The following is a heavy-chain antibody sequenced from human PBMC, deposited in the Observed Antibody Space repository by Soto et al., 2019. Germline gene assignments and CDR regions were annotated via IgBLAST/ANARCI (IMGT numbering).Heavy chain of an antibody. CDR2: IYYSGST. Sequence: PSETLSLTCTVSGGSISSSSYYWGWIRQPPGKGLEWIGGIYYSGSTYYNPSLKSRVTISVDTSKNQFSLKLSSVTAADTAVYYCARLGSSTYYDSSGYYYFWPFNRLDWFDPWGQGTLVTVSS. J-gene: IGHJ5*02. CDR1: GGSISSSSYY. V-gene: IGHV4-39*01. D-gene: IGHD3-22*01. CDR3: ARLGSSTYYDSSGYYYFWPFNRLDWFDP.